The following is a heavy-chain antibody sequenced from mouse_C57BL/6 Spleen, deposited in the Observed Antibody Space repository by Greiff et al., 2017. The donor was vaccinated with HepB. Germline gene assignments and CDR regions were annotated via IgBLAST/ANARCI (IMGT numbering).Heavy chain of an antibody. J-gene: IGHJ1*03. CDR3: ASHYYGSSYWYFDV. Sequence: VKLMESGTELVKPGASVKLSCKASGYTFTSYWMHWVKQRPGQGLEWIGNINPSNGGTNYNEKFKSKATLTVDKSSSTAYMQLSSLTSEDSAVYYCASHYYGSSYWYFDVWGTGTTVTVSS. CDR2: INPSNGGT. D-gene: IGHD1-1*01. V-gene: IGHV1-53*01. CDR1: GYTFTSYW.